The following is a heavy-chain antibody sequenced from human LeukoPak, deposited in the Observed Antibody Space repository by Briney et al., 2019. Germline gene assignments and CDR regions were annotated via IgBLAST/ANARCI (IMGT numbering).Heavy chain of an antibody. CDR3: ARVTACRYCSGGRFMNWFDP. CDR1: GGTFSSYA. V-gene: IGHV1-69*05. D-gene: IGHD2-15*01. Sequence: ASVKVSCKASGGTFSSYAISWVRQAPGQGLEWMGGIIPIFGTANYAQKCQGRVTITTNESTSTAYLELSSLRSEDSAVYYCARVTACRYCSGGRFMNWFDPWGQGTLVTVSS. J-gene: IGHJ5*02. CDR2: IIPIFGTA.